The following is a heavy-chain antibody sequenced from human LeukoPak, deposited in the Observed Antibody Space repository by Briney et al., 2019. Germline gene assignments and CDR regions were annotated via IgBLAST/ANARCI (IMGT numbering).Heavy chain of an antibody. J-gene: IGHJ4*02. V-gene: IGHV1-18*01. D-gene: IGHD3-22*01. CDR1: GYTFTSYG. Sequence: VASVKVSCKASGYTFTSYGISWVRQAPGQGLEWMGWISAYNGNTNYAQKLQGRVTMTTDTSTSTAYMELRSLRSDDTAVYYCARVSYYDSSGYYFLSYVDYWGQGTLVTVSS. CDR3: ARVSYYDSSGYYFLSYVDY. CDR2: ISAYNGNT.